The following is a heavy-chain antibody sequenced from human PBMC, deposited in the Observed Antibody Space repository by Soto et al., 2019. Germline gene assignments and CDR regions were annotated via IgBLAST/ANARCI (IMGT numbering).Heavy chain of an antibody. Sequence: GASVKVSCKASGGTFSSSPISWVRQAPGQGLEWMGGIVPMFGRPNYAQNFQGRVSITADESTSTAYMELSSLTSQDTAVYYCARVKGRDAYNPIDYSGQGTLVTVSS. V-gene: IGHV1-69*13. CDR3: ARVKGRDAYNPIDY. J-gene: IGHJ4*02. CDR2: IVPMFGRP. D-gene: IGHD1-1*01. CDR1: GGTFSSSP.